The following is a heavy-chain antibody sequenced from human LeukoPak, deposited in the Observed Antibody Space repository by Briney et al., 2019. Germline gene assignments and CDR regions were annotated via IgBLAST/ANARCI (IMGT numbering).Heavy chain of an antibody. CDR2: IWYDGSNK. Sequence: GRSLRLSCAASGFTFSSYGMHWVRQAPGKGLEWVAVIWYDGSNKYYADSVKGRFTISRDNSKNTLYLQMNSLRAEDTAVYYCARDLAVAGTSEYFQHWGQGTLVTVSP. CDR1: GFTFSSYG. V-gene: IGHV3-33*01. CDR3: ARDLAVAGTSEYFQH. J-gene: IGHJ1*01. D-gene: IGHD6-19*01.